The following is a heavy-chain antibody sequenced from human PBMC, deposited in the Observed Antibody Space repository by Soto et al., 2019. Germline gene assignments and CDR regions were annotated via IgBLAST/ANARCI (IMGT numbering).Heavy chain of an antibody. V-gene: IGHV3-49*03. J-gene: IGHJ5*02. CDR2: IRSKAYGGTT. D-gene: IGHD2-15*01. CDR1: GFTFGDYA. CDR3: TRVNSIVVVVAAKDWFDP. Sequence: PGGSLRLSCTASGFTFGDYAMSWFRQAPGKGLEWVGFIRSKAYGGTTEYAASVKGRFTISRDDSKSIAYLQMNSLKTEDTAVYYCTRVNSIVVVVAAKDWFDPWGQGTPVTVSS.